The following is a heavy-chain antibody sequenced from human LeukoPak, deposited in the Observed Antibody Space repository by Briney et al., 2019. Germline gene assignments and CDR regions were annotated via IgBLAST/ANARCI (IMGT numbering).Heavy chain of an antibody. Sequence: SETLSLTCAVYGGSFSGYYWSWIRQPPGKGLEWIGEINHSGSTNYNPSLKSRLTMSADTSKDQFSLNLRSVTAADTAIYYCARDRVDSSGYYYYYGIDVWGQGTAVTVSS. J-gene: IGHJ6*02. V-gene: IGHV4-34*01. CDR3: ARDRVDSSGYYYYYGIDV. D-gene: IGHD3-22*01. CDR2: INHSGST. CDR1: GGSFSGYY.